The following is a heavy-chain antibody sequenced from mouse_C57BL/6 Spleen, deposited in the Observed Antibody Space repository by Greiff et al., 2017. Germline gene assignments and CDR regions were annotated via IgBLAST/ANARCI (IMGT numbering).Heavy chain of an antibody. D-gene: IGHD2-1*01. Sequence: QVQLKQSGAELVKPGASVKLSCKASGYTFTSYWMHWVKQRPGRGLEWIGRIDPNSGGTKYNEQFKSKATLTVDKPSSTAYMQLSSLTSEDSAVYYCASNAGGNYDYAMDYWGQGTSVTVSS. J-gene: IGHJ4*01. V-gene: IGHV1-72*01. CDR3: ASNAGGNYDYAMDY. CDR2: IDPNSGGT. CDR1: GYTFTSYW.